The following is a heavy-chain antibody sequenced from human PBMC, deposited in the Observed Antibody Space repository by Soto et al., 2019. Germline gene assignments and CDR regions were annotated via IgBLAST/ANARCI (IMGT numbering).Heavy chain of an antibody. V-gene: IGHV1-69*01. D-gene: IGHD3-16*01. CDR2: IIPVFDKA. J-gene: IGHJ3*01. Sequence: QVQLVQSGAHVKKPGSSVKVSCKTSGGSFGSSAISWVRQAPAQGLEWMGEIIPVFDKANYAQNFQDRLTITADESTGTVFMQLSSLRSDDTAVYFCARLRRDWGDAFDLWGQGTFVTVSS. CDR1: GGSFGSSA. CDR3: ARLRRDWGDAFDL.